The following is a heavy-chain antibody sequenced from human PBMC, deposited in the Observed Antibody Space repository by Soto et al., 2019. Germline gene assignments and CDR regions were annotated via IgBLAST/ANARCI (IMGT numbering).Heavy chain of an antibody. J-gene: IGHJ6*03. V-gene: IGHV4-59*01. D-gene: IGHD4-17*01. CDR3: ARGTEAYGDYGYYYYYMDV. CDR2: IYYSGST. CDR1: GGSISSYY. Sequence: SETLSLTCTVSGGSISSYYWSWIRQPPGKGLEWIGYIYYSGSTNYNPSLKSRVTISVDTSKNQFSLKLSSVTAADTAVYYCARGTEAYGDYGYYYYYMDVWGKGTTVTV.